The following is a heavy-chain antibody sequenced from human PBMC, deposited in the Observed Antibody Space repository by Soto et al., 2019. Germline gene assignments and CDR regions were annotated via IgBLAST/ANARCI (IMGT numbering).Heavy chain of an antibody. D-gene: IGHD2-2*01. Sequence: PSGSASLTCSVSGGAIRIVLYSWGWIRQPPGKGLEWIGTFHYSGRTYYSPSLESRVTISVDTSKNQFSLKVSSVTAADTAVFYCARLAGYCSGTSCYGYYGMDVWGQGTTVT. CDR1: GGAIRIVLYS. J-gene: IGHJ6*02. V-gene: IGHV4-39*01. CDR2: FHYSGRT. CDR3: ARLAGYCSGTSCYGYYGMDV.